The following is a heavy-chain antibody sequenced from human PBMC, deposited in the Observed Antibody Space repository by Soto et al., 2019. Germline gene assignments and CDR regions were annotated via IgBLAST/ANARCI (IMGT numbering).Heavy chain of an antibody. Sequence: PGESLKISCTASGLTFSTYSMTWVRQAPGKGLEWVSSISSSSTYIYYADSVKGRFTVSRDNAKNSLYLQMNSLRAEDTAVYFCARGGFSGYDSRRPYYFDYWGQGTLVTVSS. V-gene: IGHV3-21*01. D-gene: IGHD5-12*01. CDR3: ARGGFSGYDSRRPYYFDY. J-gene: IGHJ4*02. CDR2: ISSSSTYI. CDR1: GLTFSTYS.